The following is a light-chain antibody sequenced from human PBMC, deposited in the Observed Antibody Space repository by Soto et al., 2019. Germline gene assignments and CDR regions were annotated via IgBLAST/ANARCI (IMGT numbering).Light chain of an antibody. Sequence: DIQMTQSPSTLSASVGDRVTITCRASQSISSWLAWYQQKPGKAPKLLIYKASSLESGVPSRFSGSGSGTKFTLTISSLQPDDFATYYGQQYNSYPYTFGQGTKLEIK. CDR2: KAS. CDR3: QQYNSYPYT. V-gene: IGKV1-5*03. J-gene: IGKJ2*01. CDR1: QSISSW.